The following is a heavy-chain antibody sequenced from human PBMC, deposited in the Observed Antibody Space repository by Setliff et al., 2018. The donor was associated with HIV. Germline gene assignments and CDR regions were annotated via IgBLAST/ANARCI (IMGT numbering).Heavy chain of an antibody. Sequence: SVKVSCKASGYTFTSYVISWVRQAPGQGPEWMGGIIPMYGVANYAQKFQGRVTITTDESTSTAYMELSSLRSEDTAVYYCAREPAGSGSGSFGFWGQGTLVTVSS. J-gene: IGHJ4*02. CDR3: AREPAGSGSGSFGF. V-gene: IGHV1-69*05. CDR1: GYTFTSYV. D-gene: IGHD3-10*01. CDR2: IIPMYGVA.